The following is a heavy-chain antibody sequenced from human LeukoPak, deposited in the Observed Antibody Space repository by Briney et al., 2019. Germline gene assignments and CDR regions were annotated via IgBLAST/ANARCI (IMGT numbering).Heavy chain of an antibody. CDR3: ARGLRRFGWFGELLLKGYYYYYMDV. CDR1: GYTFTSYA. D-gene: IGHD3-10*01. J-gene: IGHJ6*03. Sequence: ASVKVSCKASGYTFTSYAMNWVRQAPGQGLEWMGWINTNTGNPTYAQGFTGRFVFSLDTSVSTAYLQISSLKAEDTAVYYCARGLRRFGWFGELLLKGYYYYYMDVWGKGTTVTVSS. CDR2: INTNTGNP. V-gene: IGHV7-4-1*02.